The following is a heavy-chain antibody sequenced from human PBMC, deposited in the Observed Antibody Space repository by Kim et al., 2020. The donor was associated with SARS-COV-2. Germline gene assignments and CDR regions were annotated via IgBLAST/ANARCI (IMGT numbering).Heavy chain of an antibody. CDR3: ARHEAYTSGNYRPIAP. V-gene: IGHV5-51*01. J-gene: IGHJ5*02. Sequence: GESLKISCKGSAYSFTAHWIGWVRQMPGKGLEWMGIIYPSDSDTRYNPSFQGQVTISADKSTNTAYLQWSSLKASDSAMYYCARHEAYTSGNYRPIAPWGQGTLVTVSS. CDR1: AYSFTAHW. D-gene: IGHD3-10*01. CDR2: IYPSDSDT.